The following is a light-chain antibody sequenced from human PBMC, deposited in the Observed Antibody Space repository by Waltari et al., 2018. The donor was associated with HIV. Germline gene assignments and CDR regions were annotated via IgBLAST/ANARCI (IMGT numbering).Light chain of an antibody. J-gene: IGKJ3*01. CDR3: LQTYITPLT. CDR1: QNIDTC. V-gene: IGKV1-39*01. CDR2: GAS. Sequence: DIQMTQSPPSLSASVGGRVTITCRPSQNIDTCVSWYQQKPVEAPRLLISGASAVQSGVPSRFSGSGSGTDFTLTISSLQPEDFATYFCLQTYITPLTFGPGTKVDVK.